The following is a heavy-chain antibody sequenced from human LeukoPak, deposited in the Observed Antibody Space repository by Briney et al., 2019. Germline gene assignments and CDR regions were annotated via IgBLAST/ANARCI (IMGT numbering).Heavy chain of an antibody. CDR3: ARDRGGRDAFDI. Sequence: PLETLSLTCTVSGGSISSYHWSWIRQPPGKGLEWIGYIYYSGSTNYNPSLKSRVTISVDTSKNQFSLKLSSVSAADTAVYYCARDRGGRDAFDIWGQGTMVTVSS. V-gene: IGHV4-59*01. CDR1: GGSISSYH. J-gene: IGHJ3*02. D-gene: IGHD3-10*01. CDR2: IYYSGST.